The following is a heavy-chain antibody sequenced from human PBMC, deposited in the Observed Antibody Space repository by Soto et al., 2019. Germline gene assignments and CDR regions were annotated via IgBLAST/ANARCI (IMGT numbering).Heavy chain of an antibody. D-gene: IGHD3-3*01. J-gene: IGHJ5*02. CDR3: ARDVRYYDFWSGSLNWFDP. V-gene: IGHV4-59*01. CDR1: GGSISSYY. CDR2: IYYSGST. Sequence: SETLSLTCTVSGGSISSYYWSWIRQPPGKGLEWIGYIYYSGSTNYNPSLKSRVTISVDTSKNQFSLKLSSVTAADTAVYYCARDVRYYDFWSGSLNWFDPWGQGTLVTSPQ.